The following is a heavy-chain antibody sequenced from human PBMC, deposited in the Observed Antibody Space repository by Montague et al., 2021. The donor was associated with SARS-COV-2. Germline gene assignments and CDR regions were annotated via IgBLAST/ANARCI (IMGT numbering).Heavy chain of an antibody. D-gene: IGHD1-20*01. J-gene: IGHJ6*02. V-gene: IGHV4-34*01. CDR1: GGSLSGYY. Sequence: SETLSLTCAVYGGSLSGYYWSWIRQPPGKGLEWIGEINHSGSTNYNPSLKSRVTISLDTSKNQSSLKLSSVTAADTAVYYCARGRRRYNWRDETSYYYGMDVWGQGTTVTVSS. CDR2: INHSGST. CDR3: ARGRRRYNWRDETSYYYGMDV.